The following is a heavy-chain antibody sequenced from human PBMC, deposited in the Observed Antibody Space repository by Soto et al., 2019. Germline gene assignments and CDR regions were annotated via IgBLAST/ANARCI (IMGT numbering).Heavy chain of an antibody. CDR3: VKHTLVVINGGDFDY. Sequence: EVQLLESGGALVQPGGSLRLSCEASGFTYVKYAMSWVRQAPGTGLEWVSGIRGDAGRTFYADSVKGRFTISRDNSKNTVYLQMNSLRVEDMAVYYCVKHTLVVINGGDFDYWGQGTLVTVSS. CDR2: IRGDAGRT. V-gene: IGHV3-23*01. CDR1: GFTYVKYA. D-gene: IGHD3-22*01. J-gene: IGHJ4*02.